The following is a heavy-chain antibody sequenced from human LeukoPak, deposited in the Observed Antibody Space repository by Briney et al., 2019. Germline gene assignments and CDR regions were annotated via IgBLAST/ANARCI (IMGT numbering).Heavy chain of an antibody. CDR1: GYTFSRYD. D-gene: IGHD1-7*01. V-gene: IGHV1-8*03. CDR3: ARGGVTGTYADYYYYYLDV. J-gene: IGHJ6*03. Sequence: ASVKVSCKTSGYTFSRYDINWVRQATGQRPEWMGWMSPNSGHIGYAPKFQGRVTFSRNTSVSTVYMELDILRSEDTAVYFCARGGVTGTYADYYYYYLDVWGKGTTVTVSS. CDR2: MSPNSGHI.